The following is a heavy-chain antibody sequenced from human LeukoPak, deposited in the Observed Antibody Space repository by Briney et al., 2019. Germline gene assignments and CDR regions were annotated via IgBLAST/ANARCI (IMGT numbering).Heavy chain of an antibody. CDR3: TTGTWIQLWLADY. Sequence: GGSLRLSCAASGFTFSDSAMHWVRQASGKGLEWVGHIKSKADGGTTDFAAPVKGRFIISRDDSKNTLFLQMNSLKTEDTAVYYCTTGTWIQLWLADYWGQGTLVTVSS. CDR1: GFTFSDSA. J-gene: IGHJ4*02. CDR2: IKSKADGGTT. V-gene: IGHV3-15*01. D-gene: IGHD5-18*01.